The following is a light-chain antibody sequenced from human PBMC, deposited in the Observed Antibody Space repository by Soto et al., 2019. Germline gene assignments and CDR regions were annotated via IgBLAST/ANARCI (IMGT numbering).Light chain of an antibody. V-gene: IGKV1-5*03. CDR3: QQYNSYLWT. J-gene: IGKJ1*01. CDR2: MAS. CDR1: QSIGSW. Sequence: DIQMTQSPSTLSASVGDRVTITCRASQSIGSWLAWYQQKPGKAPKLLIYMASNLESGVPPRFSGSRSGTEFTLTISSLQPDDFATYYCQQYNSYLWTFGQGTNVEIK.